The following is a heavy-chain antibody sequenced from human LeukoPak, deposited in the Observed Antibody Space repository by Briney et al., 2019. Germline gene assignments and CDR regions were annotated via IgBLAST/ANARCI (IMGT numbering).Heavy chain of an antibody. V-gene: IGHV5-51*01. CDR3: ARQADFWSGYYLSSSVKDAFDI. CDR1: GYSFTSYW. Sequence: GESLKISCKGSGYSFTSYWIGWVRQMPGKGLEWMGIIYPGDSDTRYSPSFQGQVTISADKSISTAYLQWSSLKASDTAMYYCARQADFWSGYYLSSSVKDAFDIWGQGTMVTVSS. CDR2: IYPGDSDT. D-gene: IGHD3-3*01. J-gene: IGHJ3*02.